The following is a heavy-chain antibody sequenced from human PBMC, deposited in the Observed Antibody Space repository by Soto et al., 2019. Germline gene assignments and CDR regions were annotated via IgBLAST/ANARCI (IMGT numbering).Heavy chain of an antibody. CDR3: ARGVGSGTYYNQYNWFDP. V-gene: IGHV1-18*01. CDR2: INTYNGNT. J-gene: IGHJ5*02. Sequence: ASVKVSCKASGGTKRSYGFSWVRQAHGQGLEWMGGINTYNGNTNHAQKLQGRVTMTTDTSTSTAYMELRSLRSDDTAVYYCARGVGSGTYYNQYNWFDPWGQGTLVTVSS. CDR1: GGTKRSYG. D-gene: IGHD3-10*01.